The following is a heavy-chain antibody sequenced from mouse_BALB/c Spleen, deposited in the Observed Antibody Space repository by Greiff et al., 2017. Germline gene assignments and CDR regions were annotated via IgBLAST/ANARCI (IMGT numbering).Heavy chain of an antibody. Sequence: EVKLMESGGDLVKPGGSLKLSCAASGFTFSSYGMSWVRQTPDKRLEWVATISSGGSYTYYPDSVKGRFTISRDNAKNTLYLQMSSLKSEDTAMYYCARRDATFDYWGQGTTLTVSS. CDR1: GFTFSSYG. V-gene: IGHV5-6*01. D-gene: IGHD3-3*01. J-gene: IGHJ2*01. CDR3: ARRDATFDY. CDR2: ISSGGSYT.